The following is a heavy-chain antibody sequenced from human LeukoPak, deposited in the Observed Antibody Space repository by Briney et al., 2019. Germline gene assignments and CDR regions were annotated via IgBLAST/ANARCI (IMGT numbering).Heavy chain of an antibody. V-gene: IGHV3-30*18. Sequence: GRSLRLSCAASGFIFSSYGMHWVRQAPGKGLEWVAVISYDGSNKYYADSVKGRFTISRDNSKNTLYLQMNSLRAEDTAVYYCAKVLTVYYDSSGYYSGSLDYWGQGTLVTVSS. D-gene: IGHD3-22*01. CDR1: GFIFSSYG. CDR2: ISYDGSNK. J-gene: IGHJ4*02. CDR3: AKVLTVYYDSSGYYSGSLDY.